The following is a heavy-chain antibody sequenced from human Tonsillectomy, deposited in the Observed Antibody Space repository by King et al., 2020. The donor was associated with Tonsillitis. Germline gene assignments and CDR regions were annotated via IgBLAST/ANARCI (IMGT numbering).Heavy chain of an antibody. CDR3: ARSQPWEWELLRWGLDV. Sequence: VQLQESGGGVVQPGRSLTLSCAASGFTFNTYIMYWVRQAPGKGLEWVAVISYDGSKKYYADSARGRFTISRDNSKNTLFLQMNSLRPEDTAVYYCARSQPWEWELLRWGLDVWGQGTTVTVSS. CDR1: GFTFNTYI. V-gene: IGHV3-30*04. J-gene: IGHJ6*02. D-gene: IGHD1-26*01. CDR2: ISYDGSKK.